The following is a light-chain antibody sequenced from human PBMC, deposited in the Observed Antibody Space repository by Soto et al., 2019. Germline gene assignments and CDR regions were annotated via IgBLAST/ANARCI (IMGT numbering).Light chain of an antibody. CDR2: AAS. CDR1: QYIGDF. V-gene: IGKV1-9*01. Sequence: IHMTQSPSSLSASVLGRFTSSLRASQYIGDFLAWYQQKPGKAPKLLIYAASTLQSGVPSRFSGSGSGTDFTLTISSLQPEDFATYYCQQLESYPSTFGGGTKVDIK. J-gene: IGKJ4*01. CDR3: QQLESYPST.